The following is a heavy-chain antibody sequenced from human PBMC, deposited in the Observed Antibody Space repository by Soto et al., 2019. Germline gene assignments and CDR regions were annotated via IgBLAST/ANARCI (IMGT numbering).Heavy chain of an antibody. CDR2: IYYSGST. CDR1: GGSISSYY. CDR3: ARVIEATIVN. J-gene: IGHJ4*02. Sequence: SETLSLTCTVSGGSISSYYWSWIRQPPGKGLEWIGYIYYSGSTNYNPSLKSRVTISVDTYKNQFSLKLSSVTAADTAVYYCARVIEATIVNWGQGTLVTVSS. D-gene: IGHD1-26*01. V-gene: IGHV4-59*01.